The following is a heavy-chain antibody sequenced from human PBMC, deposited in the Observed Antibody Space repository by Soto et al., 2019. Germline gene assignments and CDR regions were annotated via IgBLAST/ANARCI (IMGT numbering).Heavy chain of an antibody. Sequence: KPSETLPLTCTVSGVSMSSYYWTWIRHPPGKGLEWIGFIHYGGGTVYNPALRSRVTVTVETSKKQFSLNLSSVTAADTAVYYCVGARYGGVRATYSESRGQGALVTV. CDR2: IHYGGGT. CDR1: GVSMSSYY. V-gene: IGHV4-59*01. D-gene: IGHD1-26*01. CDR3: VGARYGGVRATYSES. J-gene: IGHJ4*02.